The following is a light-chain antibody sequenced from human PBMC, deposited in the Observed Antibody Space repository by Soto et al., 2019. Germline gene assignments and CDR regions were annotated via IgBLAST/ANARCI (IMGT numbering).Light chain of an antibody. Sequence: QTVVTQEPSLTVSPGGTVTLTCASSTGAVTSGYYPNWFQQKPGQAPRALIYSTSSKYSWTPARFSGSLLGDKAALTLSGVQPEDEAEYYCLLYYGGGWVFGGGTKLTVL. CDR2: STS. CDR1: TGAVTSGYY. CDR3: LLYYGGGWV. J-gene: IGLJ3*02. V-gene: IGLV7-43*01.